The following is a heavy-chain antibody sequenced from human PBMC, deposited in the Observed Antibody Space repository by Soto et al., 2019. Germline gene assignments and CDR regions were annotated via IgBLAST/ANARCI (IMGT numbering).Heavy chain of an antibody. CDR2: IRAGSSII. Sequence: EVQLVESGGDLVQRGGPLRLPGVALGFTSSPYGMNWARQAPGKGPGWVSTIRAGSSIIYYIDSVKARFTISRDNAKNSLYLQMNSLRDEDTAVYYCARGDYCSTTSCSESRFEYWGQGTLVTVSS. V-gene: IGHV3-48*02. CDR3: ARGDYCSTTSCSESRFEY. J-gene: IGHJ4*02. CDR1: GFTSSPYG. D-gene: IGHD2-2*01.